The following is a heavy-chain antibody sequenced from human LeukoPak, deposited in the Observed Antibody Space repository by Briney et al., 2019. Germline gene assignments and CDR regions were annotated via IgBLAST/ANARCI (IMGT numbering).Heavy chain of an antibody. V-gene: IGHV3-74*01. CDR2: INSDKSGT. J-gene: IGHJ4*02. Sequence: GGSLRLSCAASGFTFSSNWLHWVRQAPGKGLVWVARINSDKSGTYYADSVKGRFTISRDNSKNTLYLQMNSLRAEDTAVYYCAKAPMRSSSTSPDYWGQGTLVTVSS. CDR1: GFTFSSNW. D-gene: IGHD2-2*01. CDR3: AKAPMRSSSTSPDY.